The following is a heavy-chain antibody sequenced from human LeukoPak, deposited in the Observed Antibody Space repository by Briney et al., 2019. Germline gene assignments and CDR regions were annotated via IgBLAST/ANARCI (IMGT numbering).Heavy chain of an antibody. CDR2: ISGSGGST. D-gene: IGHD6-6*01. CDR3: AKDSSSSSAFDI. CDR1: GFTFSSYA. J-gene: IGHJ3*02. Sequence: GGSLRLSCAASGFTFSSYAMSWVRQAPGKGLERVSAISGSGGSTYYADSVKGRFTISRDNSKNTLYLQMNSLRAEDTAVYYCAKDSSSSSAFDIWGQGTMVTVSS. V-gene: IGHV3-23*01.